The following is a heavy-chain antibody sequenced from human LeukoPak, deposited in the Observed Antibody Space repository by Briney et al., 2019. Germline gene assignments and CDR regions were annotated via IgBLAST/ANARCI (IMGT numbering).Heavy chain of an antibody. CDR2: IFYSGTT. CDR3: ARGGWNEFDY. D-gene: IGHD3-22*01. CDR1: GGSISSYY. Sequence: PSETLSLTCTVSGGSISSYYWSRIRQPPGKGLEWIGFIFYSGTTNYNPSLKSRVTISVDTSKNQFSLKLSSVTAADTAVYYCARGGWNEFDYWGQGTLVTVSS. V-gene: IGHV4-59*01. J-gene: IGHJ4*02.